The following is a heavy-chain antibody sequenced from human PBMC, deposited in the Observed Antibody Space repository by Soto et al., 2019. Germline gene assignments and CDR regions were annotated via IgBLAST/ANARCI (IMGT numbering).Heavy chain of an antibody. CDR3: AILDCSSTSCYSQH. V-gene: IGHV6-1*01. CDR1: GDSVFSNTAA. D-gene: IGHD2-2*01. Sequence: PSQTLSLTCAISGDSVFSNTAAWSWIRQSPSRGLEWLGRTYYRSQWYYDYAVSVRSRITINPDTSKNQFSLQLTSVTPEDTAVYYCAILDCSSTSCYSQHWGRGTLVTVSS. CDR2: TYYRSQWYY. J-gene: IGHJ1*01.